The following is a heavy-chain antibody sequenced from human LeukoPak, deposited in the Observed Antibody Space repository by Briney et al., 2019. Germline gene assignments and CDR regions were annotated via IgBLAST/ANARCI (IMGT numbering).Heavy chain of an antibody. CDR2: ISGSGGST. CDR3: TSKYSSSWYGEFDY. D-gene: IGHD6-13*01. V-gene: IGHV3-23*01. Sequence: GGSLRLSCAASGFTFSSYAMSWVRQAPGKGLEWVSAISGSGGSTYYADSVKGRFTISRDNSKNTLYLQMNSLKTEDTAVYYCTSKYSSSWYGEFDYWGQGTLVTVSS. J-gene: IGHJ4*02. CDR1: GFTFSSYA.